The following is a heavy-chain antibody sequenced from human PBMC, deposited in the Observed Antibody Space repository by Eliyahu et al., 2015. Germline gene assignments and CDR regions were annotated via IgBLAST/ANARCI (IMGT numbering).Heavy chain of an antibody. CDR3: AREIVFPDV. CDR1: GGSFSGYS. Sequence: QVQLQQWGARPLKSSGTLSLTCAISGGSFSGYSCLWLRQPPGKGLEWVGEIDHSGFTNYNPSLKSRVTISVDTSKQQSVLKLTFVTAADTAVYYCAREIVFPDVWGQGTLVTVSS. V-gene: IGHV4-34*01. D-gene: IGHD2-21*01. J-gene: IGHJ4*02. CDR2: IDHSGFT.